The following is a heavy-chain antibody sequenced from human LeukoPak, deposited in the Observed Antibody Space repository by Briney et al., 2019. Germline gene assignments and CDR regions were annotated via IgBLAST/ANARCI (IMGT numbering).Heavy chain of an antibody. CDR1: VYTFTSYY. Sequence: GASVKVSCKASVYTFTSYYMHWVRQAPGQGLEWMGIINPSGGSTSYAQKFQGRVTMTRDTSTSTVYMELSSLRSEDTAVYYCARALTRGGYKSPRWFDPWGQGTLVTVSS. CDR3: ARALTRGGYKSPRWFDP. D-gene: IGHD5-24*01. V-gene: IGHV1-46*01. J-gene: IGHJ5*02. CDR2: INPSGGST.